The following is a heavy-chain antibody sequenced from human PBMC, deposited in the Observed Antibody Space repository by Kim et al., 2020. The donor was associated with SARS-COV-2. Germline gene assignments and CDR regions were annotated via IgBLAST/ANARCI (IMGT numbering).Heavy chain of an antibody. CDR2: IYYNGNT. V-gene: IGHV4-31*03. J-gene: IGHJ3*02. CDR1: GGSIRSGYSY. D-gene: IGHD2-8*01. Sequence: SETLSLTCTVSGGSIRSGYSYWAWLRQHPERGLEWIGYIYYNGNTFYNPSLRSRLSISVDTSKNQFSLKLTSVTAADTAVYYCARPKGNNGDDPFDIWGQGAMVTVSS. CDR3: ARPKGNNGDDPFDI.